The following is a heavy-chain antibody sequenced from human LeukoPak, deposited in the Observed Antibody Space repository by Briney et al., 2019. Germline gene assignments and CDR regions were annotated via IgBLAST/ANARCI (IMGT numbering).Heavy chain of an antibody. CDR2: ISSSSSYI. V-gene: IGHV3-21*01. CDR3: ARDTSHVGWGVGN. J-gene: IGHJ4*02. Sequence: GGSLRLSCAASGFTFSSYSMNWVRQAPGKGLEWVSSISSSSSYIYYADSVKGRFTISRDNDKNSLHLQMNSLRAEDTAVYYCARDTSHVGWGVGNWGQGTLVTVSS. CDR1: GFTFSSYS. D-gene: IGHD3-10*01.